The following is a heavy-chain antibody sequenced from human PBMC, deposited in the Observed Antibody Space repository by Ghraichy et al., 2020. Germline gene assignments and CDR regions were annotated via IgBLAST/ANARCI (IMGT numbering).Heavy chain of an antibody. V-gene: IGHV4-4*07. CDR3: GRDGPYDSSGYTDY. Sequence: SETLSLTCIVSGGSISNYYWSWIRQPAGKGLEWIGRIFTSGSATYNPSLRSRVTMSVDMSKNQFSLKPTSLTAADTAVYYCGRDGPYDSSGYTDYWGRGTLVTVSS. D-gene: IGHD3-22*01. CDR2: IFTSGSA. CDR1: GGSISNYY. J-gene: IGHJ4*02.